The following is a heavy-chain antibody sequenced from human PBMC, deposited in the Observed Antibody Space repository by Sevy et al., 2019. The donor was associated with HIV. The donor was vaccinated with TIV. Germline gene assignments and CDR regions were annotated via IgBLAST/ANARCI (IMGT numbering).Heavy chain of an antibody. CDR2: FDPQDGET. CDR1: GYTLTKLS. D-gene: IGHD2-15*01. Sequence: ASVKVSCKVSGYTLTKLSIHWVRQAPGKGLEWMGDFDPQDGETINAERCQGRLTMTVDTSTDTAYMELISLTSEDTAVYYCATVGLRYYSGASSYQGDWFDPWGQGTLVTVSS. CDR3: ATVGLRYYSGASSYQGDWFDP. V-gene: IGHV1-24*01. J-gene: IGHJ5*02.